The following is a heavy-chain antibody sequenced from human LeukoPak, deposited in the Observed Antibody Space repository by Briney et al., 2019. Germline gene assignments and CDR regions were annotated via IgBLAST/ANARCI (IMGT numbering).Heavy chain of an antibody. J-gene: IGHJ3*01. D-gene: IGHD2-21*01. V-gene: IGHV4-34*01. CDR3: ARVGYPTQRRVLSAVSIPTAGAFDV. CDR2: IYHTGST. CDR1: GGSFSTYY. Sequence: SETLSLTCAVYGGSFSTYYWSWIRQPPGKGLEWIGDIYHTGSTTYNPSLKSRVTFSVDTSKRQVSLSLASVTGADTAVYYCARVGYPTQRRVLSAVSIPTAGAFDVWGQGTLVTVSS.